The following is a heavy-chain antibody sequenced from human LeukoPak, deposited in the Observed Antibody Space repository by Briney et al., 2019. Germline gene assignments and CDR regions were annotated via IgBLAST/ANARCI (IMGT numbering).Heavy chain of an antibody. CDR2: IYYSGST. J-gene: IGHJ4*02. V-gene: IGHV4-59*01. CDR3: AKGPDYGDYED. D-gene: IGHD4-17*01. Sequence: SETLSLTCTVSGGSISSYYWSWIRQPPGKGLEWIGYIYYSGSTNYNPSLKSRVTISVDTSKNQFSLKLSSVTAADTAVYYCAKGPDYGDYEDWGQGTLVTVSS. CDR1: GGSISSYY.